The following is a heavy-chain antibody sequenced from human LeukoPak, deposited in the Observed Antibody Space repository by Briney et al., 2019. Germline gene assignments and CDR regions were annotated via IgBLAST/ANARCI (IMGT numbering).Heavy chain of an antibody. CDR3: SKEGPLLWHHRVRPTDY. CDR2: ISYDGSSK. J-gene: IGHJ4*02. V-gene: IGHV3-30*18. D-gene: IGHD3-10*01. Sequence: GGSLRLSCAASGFTFGSYGMHWVRQAPGKGLEWVGVISYDGSSKYYADSVKGRFTISRDKSTSTVYMKMSSVRAEDPAVCHCSKEGPLLWHHRVRPTDYWGQGTLVTVSS. CDR1: GFTFGSYG.